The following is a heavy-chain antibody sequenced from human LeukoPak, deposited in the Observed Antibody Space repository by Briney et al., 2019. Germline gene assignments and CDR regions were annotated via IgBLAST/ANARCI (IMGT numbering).Heavy chain of an antibody. D-gene: IGHD6-13*01. J-gene: IGHJ6*02. CDR2: IKTDGSEK. CDR1: GFTFSSYW. Sequence: GGSLRLSCEASGFTFSSYWMSWVRQAPGKGLEWVANIKTDGSEKYYVDSVKGRFTISRDNAKNSLYLQMNSLRAEDTAVYYCARGAAAGTNYYYYYGMDVWGQGTTVTVSS. CDR3: ARGAAAGTNYYYYYGMDV. V-gene: IGHV3-7*03.